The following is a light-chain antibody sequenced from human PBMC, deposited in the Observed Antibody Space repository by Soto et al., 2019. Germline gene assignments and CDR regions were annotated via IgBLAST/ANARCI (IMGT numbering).Light chain of an antibody. CDR2: EVS. V-gene: IGLV2-14*01. CDR3: SSYSSISALV. Sequence: QSALTQRASVSGSPGQSITISCTGTSSDVGDYNYVSWYQHHPVKAPKLLIYEVSNRPSGVSNRFSGSKSGNTASLTISGLQAEDEADYYCSSYSSISALVFGRGTKLTVL. J-gene: IGLJ3*02. CDR1: SSDVGDYNY.